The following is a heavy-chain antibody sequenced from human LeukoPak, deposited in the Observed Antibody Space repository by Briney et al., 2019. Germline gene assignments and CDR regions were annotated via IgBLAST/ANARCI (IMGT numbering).Heavy chain of an antibody. CDR1: GFTFSSYW. CDR3: ARGQRAHVEWSYYMDV. V-gene: IGHV3-7*01. Sequence: GGSLRLSCAASGFTFSSYWMSWVRQAPGKGLEWVANIKQDGSEKYYVDSVKGRFTISRDNAKNSLYLQMNSLRAEDTAVYYCARGQRAHVEWSYYMDVWGKGTTVTVSS. J-gene: IGHJ6*03. CDR2: IKQDGSEK. D-gene: IGHD3-3*01.